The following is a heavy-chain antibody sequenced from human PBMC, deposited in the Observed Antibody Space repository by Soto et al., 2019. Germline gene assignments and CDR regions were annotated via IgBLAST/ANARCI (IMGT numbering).Heavy chain of an antibody. J-gene: IGHJ4*02. CDR1: GYTFTSYY. D-gene: IGHD4-4*01. Sequence: GASVKVSCKASGYTFTSYYIHWVRQAPGQGLEWMGIINPSDGSTTYAQKFQGRVTMTRDTSTSTVYMELSSLRSEDTAVFYCARGSLEMTTITSYFDYWGQGTLVTVSS. V-gene: IGHV1-46*01. CDR2: INPSDGST. CDR3: ARGSLEMTTITSYFDY.